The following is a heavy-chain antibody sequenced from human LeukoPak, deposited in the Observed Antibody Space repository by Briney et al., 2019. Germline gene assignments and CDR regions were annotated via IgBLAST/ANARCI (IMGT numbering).Heavy chain of an antibody. CDR2: ISHDGNDQ. Sequence: GGSLRLSCAASGFTFSTYEMHWVRQAPGKGLEWVAAISHDGNDQYYGDSVKVRFTISRDNSKNALYLQMNSLRLENTAEYYCARDRDCSRTSCFNDFDVWGQGTMAIVSS. J-gene: IGHJ3*01. CDR3: ARDRDCSRTSCFNDFDV. V-gene: IGHV3-30*04. CDR1: GFTFSTYE. D-gene: IGHD2-2*01.